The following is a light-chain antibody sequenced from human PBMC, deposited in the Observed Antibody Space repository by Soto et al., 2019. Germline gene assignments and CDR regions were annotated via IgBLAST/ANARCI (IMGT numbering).Light chain of an antibody. CDR1: QSILYSSNNKNY. CDR2: WAS. CDR3: HQYYGSPYT. V-gene: IGKV4-1*01. J-gene: IGKJ2*01. Sequence: DIVMTQSPDSLAVSLGERATINCKSSQSILYSSNNKNYLTWYQQKPGQPPKLLIYWASTRESGVPDRFSGSGSGTDFTLTISSLQAEDVAVYYYHQYYGSPYTFGQGTKLEIK.